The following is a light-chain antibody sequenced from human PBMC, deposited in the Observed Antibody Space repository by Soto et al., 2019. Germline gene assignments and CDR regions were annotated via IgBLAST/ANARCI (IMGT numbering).Light chain of an antibody. CDR1: NNDIGGFPY. J-gene: IGLJ2*01. Sequence: QSVLTQPRSVSGSPGQSVTISCTGTNNDIGGFPYVSWYQQVPGKAPKLMSSAVTQRPSGVPDRFSGSKAGNTASLTISGIQADEEADDLCCAYSASDLVVFGGGTKLTVL. CDR2: AVT. V-gene: IGLV2-11*01. CDR3: CAYSASDLVV.